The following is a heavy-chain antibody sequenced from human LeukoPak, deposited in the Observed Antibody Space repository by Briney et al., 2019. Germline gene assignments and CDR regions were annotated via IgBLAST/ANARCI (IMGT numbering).Heavy chain of an antibody. J-gene: IGHJ4*02. CDR3: AKDQELLTLTPTY. CDR2: IYSGGST. CDR1: GFTVSSNY. D-gene: IGHD1-26*01. V-gene: IGHV3-53*05. Sequence: GALRLSCAASGFTVSSNYMSWVRQAPGKGLEWVSVIYSGGSTYYADSVKGRFTISRDNSKNTLYLQMNSLRAEDTAVYYCAKDQELLTLTPTYWGQGTLVTVSS.